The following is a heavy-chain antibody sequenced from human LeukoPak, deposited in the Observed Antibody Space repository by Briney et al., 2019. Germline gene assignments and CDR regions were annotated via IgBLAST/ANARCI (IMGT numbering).Heavy chain of an antibody. D-gene: IGHD3-10*01. J-gene: IGHJ4*02. Sequence: PGGSLRLSCAASGFTFSSYAMSWVRQAPGKGLEWVSGISWNSGSIGYADSVKGRFTISRDNAKNSLYLQMNSLRAEDTALYYCAKDSRGYYGSGKDYWGQGTLVTVSS. V-gene: IGHV3-9*01. CDR2: ISWNSGSI. CDR3: AKDSRGYYGSGKDY. CDR1: GFTFSSYA.